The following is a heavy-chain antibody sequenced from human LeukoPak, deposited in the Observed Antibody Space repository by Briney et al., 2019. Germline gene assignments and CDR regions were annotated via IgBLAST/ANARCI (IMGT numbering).Heavy chain of an antibody. V-gene: IGHV4-38-2*02. J-gene: IGHJ4*02. D-gene: IGHD5-18*01. CDR1: GYSISSGYY. Sequence: SETLSLTCTVSGYSISSGYYWGWIRQPPGKGLEWIGSIYHSGSTYYNPSLKSRVTISVDTSKNQFSLKLSSVTAADTAVYYCARASYSYGHFDYWGQGTLVTVSS. CDR3: ARASYSYGHFDY. CDR2: IYHSGST.